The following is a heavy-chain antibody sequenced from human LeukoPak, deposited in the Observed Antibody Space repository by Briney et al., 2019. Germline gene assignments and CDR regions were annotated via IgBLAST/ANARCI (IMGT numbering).Heavy chain of an antibody. Sequence: GASVKVSCKVSGYTLTELSMHWVRQAPGKGLEWMGGFDPEDGETIYAQKFQGRVTVTEDTSTDTAYMELSSLRSEDTAVYYCATLNYGDYPWWGQGTLVTVSS. CDR3: ATLNYGDYPW. CDR1: GYTLTELS. D-gene: IGHD4-17*01. J-gene: IGHJ4*02. CDR2: FDPEDGET. V-gene: IGHV1-24*01.